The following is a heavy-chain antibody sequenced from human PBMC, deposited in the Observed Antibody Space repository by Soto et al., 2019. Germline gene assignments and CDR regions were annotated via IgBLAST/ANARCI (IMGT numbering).Heavy chain of an antibody. CDR2: IKQDGSEK. V-gene: IGHV3-7*01. J-gene: IGHJ6*02. D-gene: IGHD5-12*01. CDR3: ARDPNIVATMGSIHYYYGMDV. CDR1: GFTFSSYW. Sequence: GGSLRLSCAASGFTFSSYWMSWVRQAPGKGLEWVANIKQDGSEKYYVDSVKGRFTISRDNAKNSLYLQMNSLRAEDTAVYYCARDPNIVATMGSIHYYYGMDVWGQGTTVTVS.